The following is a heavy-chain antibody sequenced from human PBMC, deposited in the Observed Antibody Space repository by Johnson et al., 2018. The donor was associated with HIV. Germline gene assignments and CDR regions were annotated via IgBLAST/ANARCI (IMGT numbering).Heavy chain of an antibody. CDR1: GFTFSTYG. V-gene: IGHV3-30*02. J-gene: IGHJ3*02. CDR2: IRYDGKDK. CDR3: TRDSVAPDAFDI. D-gene: IGHD6-19*01. Sequence: QVQLVESGGGLIQPGGSLRLSCAASGFTFSTYGIHWVRQSPGKGLEWVSFIRYDGKDKYYADFVKGRFTISRDNSKNTLYLQMNSLRGEDMAVYYCTRDSVAPDAFDIWGQGTIVTVSS.